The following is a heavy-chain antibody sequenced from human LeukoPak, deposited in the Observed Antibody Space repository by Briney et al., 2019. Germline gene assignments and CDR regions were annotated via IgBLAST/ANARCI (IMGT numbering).Heavy chain of an antibody. J-gene: IGHJ4*02. D-gene: IGHD1-26*01. CDR2: IYPSGST. V-gene: IGHV4-4*07. CDR3: ARENSGSYREFDY. CDR1: GGSISSYY. Sequence: MSSETLSLTCTVSGGSISSYYWTWIRQPAGKGLEWIGHIYPSGSTNYNPSLKSRVTMSVDTSKNQFSLKLSSVTAADTAVYYCARENSGSYREFDYWGQGTLVTVSS.